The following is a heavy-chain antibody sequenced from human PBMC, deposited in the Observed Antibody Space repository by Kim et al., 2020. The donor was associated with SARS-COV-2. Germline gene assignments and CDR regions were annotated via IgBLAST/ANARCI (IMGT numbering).Heavy chain of an antibody. CDR1: GGTFSSYA. D-gene: IGHD3-10*01. CDR2: IIPIFGTA. V-gene: IGHV1-69*13. Sequence: SVKDSCKASGGTFSSYAISWVRQAPGQGLEWMGGIIPIFGTANYAQKFQGRVTITADESTSTAYMELSSLRSEDTAVYYCASDPTYYYGSGSLYYYYGMDVWGQGTTVTVSS. CDR3: ASDPTYYYGSGSLYYYYGMDV. J-gene: IGHJ6*02.